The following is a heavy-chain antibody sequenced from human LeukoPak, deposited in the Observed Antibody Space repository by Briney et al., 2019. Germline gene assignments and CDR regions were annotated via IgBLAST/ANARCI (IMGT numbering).Heavy chain of an antibody. D-gene: IGHD1-14*01. CDR1: GGSISSSGYY. V-gene: IGHV4-39*01. CDR3: ARQKGNLDY. CDR2: IYYSGTT. J-gene: IGHJ4*02. Sequence: PSETLSLTCTVSGGSISSSGYYWGWIRQPPGKGLEWLGSIYYSGTTYYNPSLKSRVTISVDTSKNQFSLKLSSVTAADTAVYYCARQKGNLDYWGQGTLVTVSS.